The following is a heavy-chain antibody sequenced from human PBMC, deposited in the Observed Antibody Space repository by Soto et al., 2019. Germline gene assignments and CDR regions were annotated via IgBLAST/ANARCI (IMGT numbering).Heavy chain of an antibody. CDR3: ARESATAAPGFDY. CDR2: INSDGSST. CDR1: GFTFSSYW. D-gene: IGHD2-15*01. V-gene: IGHV3-74*01. Sequence: PGGSLRLSCAASGFTFSSYWRHWVRQAPGKGLVWVSRINSDGSSTSYADSVKGRFTISRDNAKNTLYLQMNSLRAEDTAVYYCARESATAAPGFDYWGQGTLVTVYS. J-gene: IGHJ4*02.